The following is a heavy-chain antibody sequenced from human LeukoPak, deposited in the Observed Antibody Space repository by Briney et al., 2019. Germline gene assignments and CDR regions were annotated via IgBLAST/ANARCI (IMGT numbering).Heavy chain of an antibody. D-gene: IGHD3-10*01. CDR3: ARLYGSGSSLYFDY. V-gene: IGHV4-61*02. CDR1: GGSISSGSYY. J-gene: IGHJ4*02. CDR2: IYTSGST. Sequence: SETLSLTCTVSGGSISSGSYYWSWIRQPAGKGLEWIGRIYTSGSTNYNPSLKSRVAISVDTSKNQFSLKLSSVTAADTAVYYCARLYGSGSSLYFDYWGQGTLVTVSS.